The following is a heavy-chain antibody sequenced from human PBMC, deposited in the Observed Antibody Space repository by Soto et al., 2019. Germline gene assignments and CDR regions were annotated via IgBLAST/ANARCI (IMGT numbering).Heavy chain of an antibody. CDR2: ISWNSGSI. Sequence: GGSLRLSCAASGFTFDDYAMHWVRQAPGKGLEWVSGISWNSGSIGYADSVKGRFTISRDNAKNSLYLQMNSLRAEDTALYYCAKEFAGNLGGLHLGELSLLASHWGQGTLVTVSS. CDR1: GFTFDDYA. CDR3: AKEFAGNLGGLHLGELSLLASH. D-gene: IGHD3-16*02. J-gene: IGHJ4*02. V-gene: IGHV3-9*01.